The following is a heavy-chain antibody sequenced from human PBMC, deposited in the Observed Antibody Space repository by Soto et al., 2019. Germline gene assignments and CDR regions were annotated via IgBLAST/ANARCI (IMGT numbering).Heavy chain of an antibody. CDR1: GFTFSNAW. CDR2: IKSKVDSATT. Sequence: GGSLRLSCAASGFTFSNAWMSWARQAPGKGLEWVGRIKSKVDSATTDYAAPVKGRFSISRDDSRNTLYLQMNSLKIEDTAVYYCTTDDPINRNWGQGTLVTVSS. CDR3: TTDDPINRN. J-gene: IGHJ4*02. V-gene: IGHV3-15*01.